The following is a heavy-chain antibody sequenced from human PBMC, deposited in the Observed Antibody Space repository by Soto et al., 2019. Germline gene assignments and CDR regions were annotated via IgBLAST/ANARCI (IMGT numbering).Heavy chain of an antibody. CDR1: GFMFNNSA. CDR3: ARAKAVVIAALDI. CDR2: VSDNGGSRGGT. V-gene: IGHV3-23*01. J-gene: IGHJ3*02. D-gene: IGHD2-21*01. Sequence: EVELLESGGGLVQPGGSLRLSCKASGFMFNNSAMTWVRQAPGQGLQWVASVSDNGGSRGGTYYADSVKGRFTISRDNSKNTLYLQLDSLTGADTAVYYCARAKAVVIAALDIWGQGKMVTVSS.